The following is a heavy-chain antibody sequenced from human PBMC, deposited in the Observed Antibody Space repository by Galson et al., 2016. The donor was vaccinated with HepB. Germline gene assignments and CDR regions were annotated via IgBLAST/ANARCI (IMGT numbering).Heavy chain of an antibody. CDR3: ARLYYHDSGHYANHYGMNL. D-gene: IGHD3-22*01. CDR2: IWFDGTKT. J-gene: IGHJ6*02. Sequence: SLRLSCAASGFTLSPYGMHWVRQAPGKGLEWVAVIWFDGTKTYYSDSVKGRFTISRNNPKNTLSLQMNSLRVEDTAVYYCARLYYHDSGHYANHYGMNLWGRGTPVTV. V-gene: IGHV3-33*01. CDR1: GFTLSPYG.